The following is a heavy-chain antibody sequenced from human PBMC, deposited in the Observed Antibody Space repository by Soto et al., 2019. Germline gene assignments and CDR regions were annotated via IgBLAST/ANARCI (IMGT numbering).Heavy chain of an antibody. D-gene: IGHD5-12*01. V-gene: IGHV1-69*13. J-gene: IGHJ4*02. CDR3: ARDKSLRWLQFDY. Sequence: SVKVSCKASGGTFSSYAISWVRQAPGQGLEWMGGIIPIFGTANYAQKFQGRVTITADESTSTAYMELSSLRSEDTAVYYCARDKSLRWLQFDYWGQGTLVTVSS. CDR1: GGTFSSYA. CDR2: IIPIFGTA.